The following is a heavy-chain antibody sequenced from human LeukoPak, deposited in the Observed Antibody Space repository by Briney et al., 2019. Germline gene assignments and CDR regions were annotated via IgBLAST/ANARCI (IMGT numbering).Heavy chain of an antibody. D-gene: IGHD3-22*01. CDR3: ARIDSSGYYSLDQVGYFGY. Sequence: SVKVSFKASGGTFISYAISWVRQAPGQGLEWMGGIIPIFGTANYAQKFQGRVTITADESTSTAYMELSSLRSEDTAVYYCARIDSSGYYSLDQVGYFGYWGQGTLVTVSS. V-gene: IGHV1-69*13. CDR2: IIPIFGTA. J-gene: IGHJ4*02. CDR1: GGTFISYA.